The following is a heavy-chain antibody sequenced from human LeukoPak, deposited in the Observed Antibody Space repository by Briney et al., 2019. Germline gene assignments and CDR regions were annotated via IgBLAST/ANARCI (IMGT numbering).Heavy chain of an antibody. CDR2: IKSKTDGGTT. CDR3: TTDHPYIVGAATFDY. V-gene: IGHV3-15*01. Sequence: GGSLRLSCAASGFTFSNAWMSWVRQAPGKGLEWVGRIKSKTDGGTTDYAAPVKGRFTISRDYSKNTLYLQMNSLKTEDTAVYYCTTDHPYIVGAATFDYWGQGTLVTVSS. J-gene: IGHJ4*02. D-gene: IGHD1-26*01. CDR1: GFTFSNAW.